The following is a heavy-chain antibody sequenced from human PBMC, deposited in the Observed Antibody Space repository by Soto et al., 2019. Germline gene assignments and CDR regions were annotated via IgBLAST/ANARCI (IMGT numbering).Heavy chain of an antibody. CDR2: INPNSGGT. CDR3: ARDLVRRSGVAIDI. J-gene: IGHJ3*02. D-gene: IGHD3-16*02. CDR1: GYTFTGYY. Sequence: ASVKVSCKASGYTFTGYYMHWVRQAPGQGLEWMGWINPNSGGTNYAQKFQGWVTMTRDTSISTAYMELSRLRSDDTAVYYCARDLVRRSGVAIDIRGQGTMVTVSS. V-gene: IGHV1-2*04.